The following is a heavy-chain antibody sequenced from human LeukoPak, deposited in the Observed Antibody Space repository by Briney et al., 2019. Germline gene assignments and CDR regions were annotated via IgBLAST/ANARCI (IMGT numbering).Heavy chain of an antibody. CDR2: ITYSGST. D-gene: IGHD6-19*01. J-gene: IGHJ4*02. CDR1: GGSISNYF. V-gene: IGHV4-59*01. Sequence: SETLSLTCTVSGGSISNYFWSWIRQPPGKGLEWIGFITYSGSTDHNPSLKSRVTISVDASKNQFSLKLTSVTAADTAIYYCVRHTTSGWYQVVYWGQGTLVTVSS. CDR3: VRHTTSGWYQVVY.